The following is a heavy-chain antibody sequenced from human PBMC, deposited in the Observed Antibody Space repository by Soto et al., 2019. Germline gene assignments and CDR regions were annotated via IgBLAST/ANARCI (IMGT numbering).Heavy chain of an antibody. V-gene: IGHV4-59*02. CDR3: ARGERQQQRDY. CDR2: IDYNGIA. CDR1: DGSVTGYC. D-gene: IGHD6-25*01. Sequence: PSETLSLTCSVSDGSVTGYCWSWIRQPPGKGLEWIGCIDYNGIAHYNPSLTSRVTMSLDTSNKHFSLKLSSVTTTDTAVYYCARGERQQQRDYWGQGTLVTVSS. J-gene: IGHJ4*02.